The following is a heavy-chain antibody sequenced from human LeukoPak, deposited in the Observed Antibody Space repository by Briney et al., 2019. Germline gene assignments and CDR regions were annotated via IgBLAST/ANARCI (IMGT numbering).Heavy chain of an antibody. CDR3: AREFHY. Sequence: PSETLSLTCTVSGGSSSSGNSYWTWIRQPAGKGLEWIGLIYPSGTTNYTPSLKSRLTISLDTSKNQFSLRLTSVTAADTAIYDCAREFHYWGQGTLVTVSS. CDR2: IYPSGTT. CDR1: GGSSSSGNSY. V-gene: IGHV4-61*02. J-gene: IGHJ4*02.